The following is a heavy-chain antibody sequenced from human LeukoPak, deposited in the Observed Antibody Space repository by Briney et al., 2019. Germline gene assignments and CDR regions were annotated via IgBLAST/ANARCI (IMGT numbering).Heavy chain of an antibody. CDR2: IKQDGSEK. CDR3: ARSPDGEYFDY. Sequence: GGSLRLSCAASGFTFSSYWMSWVRQAPGKGLEWVANIKQDGSEKYYVGSVKGRFTISRDNAKNSLYLQMNSLRAEDTAVYYCARSPDGEYFDYWGQGTLVTVSS. J-gene: IGHJ4*02. V-gene: IGHV3-7*01. CDR1: GFTFSSYW. D-gene: IGHD5-24*01.